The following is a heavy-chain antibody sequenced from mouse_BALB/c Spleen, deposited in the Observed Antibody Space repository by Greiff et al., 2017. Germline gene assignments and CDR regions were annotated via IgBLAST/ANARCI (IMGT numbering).Heavy chain of an antibody. CDR1: GYSFTGYY. V-gene: IGHV1-31*01. Sequence: VHVKQSGPELVKPGASVKISCKASGYSFTGYYMHWVKQSHVKSLEWIGRINPYNGATSYNQNFKDKASLTVDKSSSTAYMELHSLTSEDSAVYYCAMVITTAVYAMDYWGQGTSVTVSS. D-gene: IGHD1-2*01. CDR2: INPYNGAT. J-gene: IGHJ4*01. CDR3: AMVITTAVYAMDY.